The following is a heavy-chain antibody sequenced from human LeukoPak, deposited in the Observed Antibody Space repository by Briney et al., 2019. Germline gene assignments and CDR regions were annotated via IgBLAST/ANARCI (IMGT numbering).Heavy chain of an antibody. D-gene: IGHD3-22*01. CDR1: GGSISSGSYY. Sequence: PSQTLSLTCTVSGGSISSGSYYWRWIRQPAGKGLEWIGRIYTSGSTNYNPSLKSRVTISVDTSKNQFSLKLSSVTAADTAVYYCARQPTYYYDRSGYYSKYFDYWGRGTLVTVSS. V-gene: IGHV4-61*02. CDR3: ARQPTYYYDRSGYYSKYFDY. CDR2: IYTSGST. J-gene: IGHJ4*02.